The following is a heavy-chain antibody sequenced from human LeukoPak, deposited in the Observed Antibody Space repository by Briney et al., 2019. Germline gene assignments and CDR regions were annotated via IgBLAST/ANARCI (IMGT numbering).Heavy chain of an antibody. CDR3: ARSNSHYFDY. CDR2: IWYGGSNK. CDR1: GFTFSSYG. J-gene: IGHJ4*02. Sequence: PGRSLRLSCAASGFTFSSYGMHWVRQAPGKGLEWVAVIWYGGSNKYYADSVKGRFTISRDNTKNTLYLQMNSLRAEDTAVYYCARSNSHYFDYWGQGTLVTVSS. D-gene: IGHD2/OR15-2a*01. V-gene: IGHV3-33*01.